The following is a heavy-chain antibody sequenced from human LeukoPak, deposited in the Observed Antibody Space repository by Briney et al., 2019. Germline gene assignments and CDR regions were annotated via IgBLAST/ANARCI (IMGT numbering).Heavy chain of an antibody. Sequence: PGGSLRLSCAASGFTISGHWMHWVRQGPGKGLVWVSRINSDGNSIAYADSVKGRFTISRDNANNILYLQMNSLRAEDTAIYYCAREDTTLVASSRLDYWGQGTLVTVSS. CDR2: INSDGNSI. V-gene: IGHV3-74*01. D-gene: IGHD5-18*01. J-gene: IGHJ4*01. CDR3: AREDTTLVASSRLDY. CDR1: GFTISGHW.